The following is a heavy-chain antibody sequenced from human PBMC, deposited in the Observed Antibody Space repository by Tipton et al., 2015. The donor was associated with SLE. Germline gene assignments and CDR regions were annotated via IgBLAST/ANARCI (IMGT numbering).Heavy chain of an antibody. Sequence: RSLRLSCAASGFTFSSYGMHWVRQAPGKGLEWVGVISYDGSNKYYADSVKGRFTISRDNSKNTLYLQMNSLRAEDTAVYYCAKAIAVAGKRGRGFDYWGQGTLVTVSS. CDR2: ISYDGSNK. CDR1: GFTFSSYG. CDR3: AKAIAVAGKRGRGFDY. J-gene: IGHJ4*02. D-gene: IGHD6-19*01. V-gene: IGHV3-30*18.